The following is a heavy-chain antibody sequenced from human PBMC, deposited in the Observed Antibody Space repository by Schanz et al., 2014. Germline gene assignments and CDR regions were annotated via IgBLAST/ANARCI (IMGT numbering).Heavy chain of an antibody. J-gene: IGHJ4*02. CDR3: AKNQYDDVDLSSFYFDF. D-gene: IGHD3-10*02. V-gene: IGHV3-66*01. CDR2: VHPGGST. Sequence: VQLVESGGGVVQPGRSLRLSCAVSGFIVRSNYMTWVRQAPGKGLEWVSFVHPGGSTYYPDSVKGRFTISRDSSKNTLYLQMNSLSPEDTAIYYCAKNQYDDVDLSSFYFDFWGQGTLVTVSS. CDR1: GFIVRSNY.